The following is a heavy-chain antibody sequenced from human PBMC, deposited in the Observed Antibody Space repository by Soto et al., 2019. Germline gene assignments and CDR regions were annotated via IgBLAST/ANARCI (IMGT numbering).Heavy chain of an antibody. V-gene: IGHV3-53*04. J-gene: IGHJ4*02. CDR1: GFTVSSNY. D-gene: IGHD6-6*01. Sequence: GGSLRLPCAASGFTVSSNYRSWVRQAPGKGLEWVSVIYSGGSTYYADSVKGRFTISRHNSKNTLYLQMNSLRAEDTAVYYCARDSSSGDYFDYWGQGTLVTVSS. CDR3: ARDSSSGDYFDY. CDR2: IYSGGST.